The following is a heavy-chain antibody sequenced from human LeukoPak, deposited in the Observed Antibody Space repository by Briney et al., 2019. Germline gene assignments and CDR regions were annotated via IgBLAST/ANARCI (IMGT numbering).Heavy chain of an antibody. CDR1: GGSISSYY. V-gene: IGHV4-59*08. Sequence: SETLSLTCTVSGGSISSYYWSWIRLPPGKGLEWIGYIYYSGSTNYNPSLKSRVTISVDTSKNQFSLKLSSVTAADTAVYYCARSTPYYDFWSGYYTPFDYWGQGTLVTVSS. CDR2: IYYSGST. D-gene: IGHD3-3*01. CDR3: ARSTPYYDFWSGYYTPFDY. J-gene: IGHJ4*02.